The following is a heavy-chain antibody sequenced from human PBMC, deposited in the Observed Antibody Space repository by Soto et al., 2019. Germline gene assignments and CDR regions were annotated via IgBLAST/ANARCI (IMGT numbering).Heavy chain of an antibody. CDR2: IYYSGST. V-gene: IGHV4-31*03. J-gene: IGHJ4*02. Sequence: PSETVCLTCTVSGGCISSGGYYCSWIRQHPGKGLEWIGYIYYSGSTYYNPSLKSRVTISVDTSKNQFSLKLSSVTAADTAVYYCAREGGGSGGGTFFDYWGQGTLVTVSS. CDR1: GGCISSGGYY. CDR3: AREGGGSGGGTFFDY. D-gene: IGHD3-10*01.